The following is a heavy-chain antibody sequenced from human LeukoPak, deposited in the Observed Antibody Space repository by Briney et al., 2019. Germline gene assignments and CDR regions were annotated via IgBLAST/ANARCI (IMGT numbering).Heavy chain of an antibody. J-gene: IGHJ5*02. CDR2: INPSGGST. D-gene: IGHD1-26*01. CDR3: VRAAGYSGSYYGWFDP. V-gene: IGHV1-46*01. Sequence: ASVKVSCKASRYTFTSYYMHWVRQAPGQGLEWMGIINPSGGSTSYAQKFQGRVTMTRDTSTSTVYMELSSLRSEDTAVYYCVRAAGYSGSYYGWFDPWGQGTLVTVSS. CDR1: RYTFTSYY.